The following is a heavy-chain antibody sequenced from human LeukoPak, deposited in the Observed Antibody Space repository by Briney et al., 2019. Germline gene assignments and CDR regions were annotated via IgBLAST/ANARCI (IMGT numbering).Heavy chain of an antibody. V-gene: IGHV4-30-2*01. D-gene: IGHD1-14*01. CDR1: GGSISSGGYY. J-gene: IGHJ6*04. CDR3: ARCWLTTLDV. CDR2: IYHSGST. Sequence: SETLSLTCTVSGGSISSGGYYWSWIRQPPGKGLEWIGYIYHSGSTYYNPSPKSRVTISVDRSKNQFSLKLSSVTAADTAVYYCARCWLTTLDVWGKGTTVTVSS.